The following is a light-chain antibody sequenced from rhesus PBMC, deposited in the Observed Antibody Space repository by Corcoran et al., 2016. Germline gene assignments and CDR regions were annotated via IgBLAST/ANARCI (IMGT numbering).Light chain of an antibody. CDR2: KAS. CDR1: QCISSS. Sequence: DIQMTQSPSSLSASVGDRVTITCRASQCISSSLAWYQQKPGKATTRLIYKASTLGSGVPSRFSGSGSGTAFTLTISSLQPEDFANYYCQQRNNYPVTFGGGTKVEIK. CDR3: QQRNNYPVT. V-gene: IGKV1-25*01. J-gene: IGKJ4*01.